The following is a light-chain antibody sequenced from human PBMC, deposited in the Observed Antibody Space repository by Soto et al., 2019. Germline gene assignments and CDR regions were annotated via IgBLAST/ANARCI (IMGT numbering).Light chain of an antibody. CDR2: EVS. CDR3: CSYAGVRTVI. CDR1: SSDVGYYNL. V-gene: IGLV2-23*02. Sequence: QSALTQPASMSGSPGQSITIPCTGTSSDVGYYNLVSSYQQHPGQSPKLIISEVSERPSGVSGRFSGSKSGNTASLTISGLQTEDEADYYCCSYAGVRTVIFGGGSKLTVL. J-gene: IGLJ2*01.